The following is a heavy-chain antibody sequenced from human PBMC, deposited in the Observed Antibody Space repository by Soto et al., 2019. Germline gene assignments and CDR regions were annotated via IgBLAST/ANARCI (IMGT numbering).Heavy chain of an antibody. J-gene: IGHJ4*02. D-gene: IGHD3-22*01. V-gene: IGHV3-74*01. Sequence: GGSLRLSCAASGFTFSSYWMHWVRQAPGKGLVWVSRINSDGSSTSYADSVKGRFTISRDNSKNTLYLQMNSLRAEDTAVYYCARKTLTYYYDSSASYWGQGTLVTVSS. CDR1: GFTFSSYW. CDR3: ARKTLTYYYDSSASY. CDR2: INSDGSST.